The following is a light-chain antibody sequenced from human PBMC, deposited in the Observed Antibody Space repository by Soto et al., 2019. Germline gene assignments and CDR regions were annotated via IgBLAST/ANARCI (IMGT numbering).Light chain of an antibody. Sequence: DIQMTQSPSSLSASVGDRVTITCQASEDITKYLNWYQHKPGKAPKLLIYDASSLESGVPSRFSGSGSGTEFTLTISRVQPEDFATYYCQQYETYLKTFGQGSKVDIK. CDR1: EDITKY. J-gene: IGKJ1*01. V-gene: IGKV1-33*01. CDR3: QQYETYLKT. CDR2: DAS.